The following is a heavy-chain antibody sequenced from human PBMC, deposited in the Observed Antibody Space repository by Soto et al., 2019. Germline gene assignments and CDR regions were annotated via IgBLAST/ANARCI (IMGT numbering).Heavy chain of an antibody. CDR2: IIPISDTT. CDR3: ARSQGSSTSLEIYYYYYYGMDV. J-gene: IGHJ6*02. V-gene: IGHV1-69*01. D-gene: IGHD2-2*01. CDR1: GGTFSSYA. Sequence: QVQLVQSGAEVKKPGSSVKVSCKASGGTFSSYAISWVRQAPGQGLEWMGGIIPISDTTNYAQKFQGRVTITADESTSTDSMELSSLRSEDTAVYYCARSQGSSTSLEIYYYYYYGMDVWGQGTTVTVSS.